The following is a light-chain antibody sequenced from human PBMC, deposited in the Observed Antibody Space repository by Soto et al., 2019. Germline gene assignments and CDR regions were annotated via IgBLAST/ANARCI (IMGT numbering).Light chain of an antibody. CDR2: DAS. J-gene: IGKJ1*01. Sequence: DIQITQSPSTLSASVGDRVTITCRASQSISSWLAWYQQKPGKAPKFLIYDASSLESGVPSRFSGSGSGTEFTLTISSLQPDDSATYYCQQYNSYSKTFGQGTKVDIK. V-gene: IGKV1-5*01. CDR3: QQYNSYSKT. CDR1: QSISSW.